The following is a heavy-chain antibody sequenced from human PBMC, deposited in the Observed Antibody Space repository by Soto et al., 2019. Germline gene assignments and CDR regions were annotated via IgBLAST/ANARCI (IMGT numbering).Heavy chain of an antibody. Sequence: QVQLVQSGAEVKKPGSSVKVSCKASGGTFSSYAINWVRQAPGQGLEWMGGIIPIFGTANYAQKFQGRVTITADESTSTAYMELSSLRSEDTAVYYCARDQFGGFGEFGYNWFDPWGQGTLVTVSS. CDR3: ARDQFGGFGEFGYNWFDP. V-gene: IGHV1-69*01. CDR2: IIPIFGTA. CDR1: GGTFSSYA. J-gene: IGHJ5*02. D-gene: IGHD3-10*01.